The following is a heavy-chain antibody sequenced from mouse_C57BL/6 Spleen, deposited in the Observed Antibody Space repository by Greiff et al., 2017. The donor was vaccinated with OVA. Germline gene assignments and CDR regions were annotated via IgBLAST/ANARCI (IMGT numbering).Heavy chain of an antibody. CDR1: GYSFTGYY. V-gene: IGHV1-42*01. Sequence: VQLQQSGPELVKPGASVKISCKASGYSFTGYYMNWVKQSPEKSLEWIGEINPSTGGTTYNQKFKAKATLTVDKSSSTAYMQLKSLTSEDSAVYYCARGLGITTVVPYAMDYWGQGTSVTVSS. CDR2: INPSTGGT. D-gene: IGHD1-1*01. CDR3: ARGLGITTVVPYAMDY. J-gene: IGHJ4*01.